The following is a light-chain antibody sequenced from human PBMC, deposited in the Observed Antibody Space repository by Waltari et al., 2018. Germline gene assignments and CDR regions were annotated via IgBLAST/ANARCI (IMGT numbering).Light chain of an antibody. CDR1: SSDVGGYNY. V-gene: IGLV2-8*01. CDR3: SSYAGSNNWV. Sequence: QSALTQPPSASGSPGQSVTISCTGTSSDVGGYNYVSWYQQPPGKAPKHMIYEVSKGPAGVPVRFSGSKSGNAASPTVSGLQAEDEADYYCSSYAGSNNWVFGGGTKLTVL. CDR2: EVS. J-gene: IGLJ3*02.